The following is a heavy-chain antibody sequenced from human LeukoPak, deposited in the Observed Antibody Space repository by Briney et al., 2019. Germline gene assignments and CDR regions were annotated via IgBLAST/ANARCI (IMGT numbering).Heavy chain of an antibody. V-gene: IGHV4-31*03. CDR1: GDSISSGGYY. D-gene: IGHD1-26*01. Sequence: SETLSLTCIVSGDSISSGGYYWNWIRQHPGKGLEFIGYIYYSGSTYYSPSLRSRVTISVVTSQNQFSLKLSSVTAADTAVYYCARTWDLLGWFDFWGQGALVTVSS. J-gene: IGHJ4*02. CDR2: IYYSGST. CDR3: ARTWDLLGWFDF.